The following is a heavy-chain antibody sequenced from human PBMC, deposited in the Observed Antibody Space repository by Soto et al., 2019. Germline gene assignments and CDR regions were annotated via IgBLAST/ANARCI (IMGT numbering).Heavy chain of an antibody. CDR2: ISGSGGST. CDR1: GFTFNNYA. J-gene: IGHJ6*02. D-gene: IGHD5-12*01. CDR3: AKSGRVLVATNPREGGMDV. Sequence: GGSLRLSCAASGFTFNNYAMSWVRQAPGKGLEWVSAISGSGGSTSYVASVKGRSTISRDNSKNTMYLQMNSLRAEDTAVYYCAKSGRVLVATNPREGGMDVWGQGTTVTVSS. V-gene: IGHV3-23*01.